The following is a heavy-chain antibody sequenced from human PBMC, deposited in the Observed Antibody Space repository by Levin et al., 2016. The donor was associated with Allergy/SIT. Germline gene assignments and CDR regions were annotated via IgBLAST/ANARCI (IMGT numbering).Heavy chain of an antibody. CDR3: VQRAVTMRY. Sequence: GESLKISCEASGFTFNSYTMSWVRQSPGKALEWVSGISGGGDDTYYADSVKGRFTISRDNSKNKMHLQMNSLRVEDTALYYCVQRAVTMRYWGQGTPGHRLL. J-gene: IGHJ4*02. CDR2: ISGGGDDT. D-gene: IGHD3-3*01. V-gene: IGHV3-23*01. CDR1: GFTFNSYT.